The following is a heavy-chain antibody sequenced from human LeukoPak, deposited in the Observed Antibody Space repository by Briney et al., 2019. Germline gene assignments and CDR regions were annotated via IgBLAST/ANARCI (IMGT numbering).Heavy chain of an antibody. CDR2: IHPDGSAK. V-gene: IGHV3-7*04. CDR3: ARALESGNSDAGY. J-gene: IGHJ4*02. Sequence: GGSLRLSCATSEFTFSRYWMTWVRQAPGMGLEWVANIHPDGSAKYYVDSLRGRFTISRDNAKNSLYLQMNSLRAEDTAVYYCARALESGNSDAGYWGQGTLVTVSS. D-gene: IGHD4-23*01. CDR1: EFTFSRYW.